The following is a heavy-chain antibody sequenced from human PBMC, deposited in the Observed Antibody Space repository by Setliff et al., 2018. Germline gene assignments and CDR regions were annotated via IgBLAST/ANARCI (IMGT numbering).Heavy chain of an antibody. CDR2: INPYNRQI. D-gene: IGHD2-15*01. CDR1: GYTFTSYG. Sequence: ASVKVSCKASGYTFTSYGISWVRQAPGQGPEWMGWINPYNRQIKVVQKFQGRVTMTTDTSTNTAYMELTSLTSDDTGVYYCMDSAKDVFHIWGQGTMVTVSS. V-gene: IGHV1-18*01. CDR3: MDSAKDVFHI. J-gene: IGHJ3*02.